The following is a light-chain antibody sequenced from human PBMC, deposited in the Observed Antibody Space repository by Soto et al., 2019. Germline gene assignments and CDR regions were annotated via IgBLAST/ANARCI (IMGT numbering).Light chain of an antibody. CDR3: QQYNNWWA. CDR1: QSISSN. V-gene: IGKV3-15*01. Sequence: EIVMTQSPATLSVSPGERATLSCRASQSISSNLAWYQQKPGQAPRLLIYDTSTRATGVPGRFSGGGSGTEFTLTISSLQSEDFAVYYCQQYNNWWAFGQGTKVEIK. J-gene: IGKJ1*01. CDR2: DTS.